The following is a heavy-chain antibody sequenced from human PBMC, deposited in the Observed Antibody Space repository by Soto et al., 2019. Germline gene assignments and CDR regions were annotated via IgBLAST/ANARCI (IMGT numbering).Heavy chain of an antibody. CDR2: ISVSGDTT. D-gene: IGHD6-19*01. Sequence: GGSLRLSCAASGFTFSNYDMSWVRQAPGKGLEWVSAISVSGDTTYYADSVKGRFAISRDNSKNTLYLQMNTLRAEDTAVYYCAKNRNTGVAGTSCWFGPWGQGTLVTVSS. CDR3: AKNRNTGVAGTSCWFGP. V-gene: IGHV3-23*01. J-gene: IGHJ5*02. CDR1: GFTFSNYD.